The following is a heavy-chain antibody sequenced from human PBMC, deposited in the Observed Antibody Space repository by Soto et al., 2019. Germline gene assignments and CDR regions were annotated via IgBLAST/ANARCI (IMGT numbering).Heavy chain of an antibody. CDR1: GGSISSRGYY. CDR3: ANSNSFDP. CDR2: IYYSGST. J-gene: IGHJ5*02. Sequence: SETLSLTCTVSGGSISSRGYYWGWIRQPPGKGLEWIGTIYYSGSTYYNPSLKSRVTISVDTSKNQFSLKLSSVTAADTAVYYCANSNSFDPWGQGTLVTVSS. V-gene: IGHV4-39*01.